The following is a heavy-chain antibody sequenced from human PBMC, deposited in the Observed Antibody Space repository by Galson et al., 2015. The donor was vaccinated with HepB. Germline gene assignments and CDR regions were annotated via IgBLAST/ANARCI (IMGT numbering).Heavy chain of an antibody. Sequence: SLRLSCAVSGSTFSVYGMNWVRQAPGKGLEWLSYISGSTRNYADSAKGRSIVSRDNAKNSLYLQLNSLRAEDTAVYYCARGYVDFDFWGQGTLVTVSS. J-gene: IGHJ4*02. D-gene: IGHD5-12*01. CDR3: ARGYVDFDF. CDR1: GSTFSVYG. CDR2: ISGSTR. V-gene: IGHV3-48*04.